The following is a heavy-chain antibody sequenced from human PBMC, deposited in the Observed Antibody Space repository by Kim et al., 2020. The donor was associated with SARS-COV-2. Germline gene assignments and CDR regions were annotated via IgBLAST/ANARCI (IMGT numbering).Heavy chain of an antibody. D-gene: IGHD3-10*01. Sequence: YNPSLKSRVTMSVDTAKNQFSLKLSSVTAADTAVYYCAREVPNESELFDYWGQGTLVTVSS. J-gene: IGHJ4*02. V-gene: IGHV4-4*07. CDR3: AREVPNESELFDY.